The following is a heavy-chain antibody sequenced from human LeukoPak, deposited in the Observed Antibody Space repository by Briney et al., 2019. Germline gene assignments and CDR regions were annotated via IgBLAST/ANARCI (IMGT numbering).Heavy chain of an antibody. CDR1: GGSISSSSYY. CDR3: ARAYSSGWYYYFDY. V-gene: IGHV4-39*07. Sequence: KPSETLSLTCTVSGGSISSSSYYWGWLRQPPGKGLEWIGSIYYSGSTYYNPSLKSRVTISVDTSKNQFSLKLSSVTAADTAVYYCARAYSSGWYYYFDYWGQGTLVTVSS. D-gene: IGHD6-19*01. CDR2: IYYSGST. J-gene: IGHJ4*02.